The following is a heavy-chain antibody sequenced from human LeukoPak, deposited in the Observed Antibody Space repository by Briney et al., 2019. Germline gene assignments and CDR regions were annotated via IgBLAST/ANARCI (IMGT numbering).Heavy chain of an antibody. D-gene: IGHD5-12*01. J-gene: IGHJ4*02. CDR1: GFIVSTNY. Sequence: GGSLRLSCAASGFIVSTNYMNWVRQAPGKGLEWVSVIYSGGSTYYADSVKGRFTISRDNSKNTLYLQMDSLRVEDTAVYYCATTSYWGQGTLVTVSS. CDR2: IYSGGST. CDR3: ATTSY. V-gene: IGHV3-53*01.